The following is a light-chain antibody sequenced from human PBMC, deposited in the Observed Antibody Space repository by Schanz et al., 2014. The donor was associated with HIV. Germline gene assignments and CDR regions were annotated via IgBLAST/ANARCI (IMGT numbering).Light chain of an antibody. CDR1: SSNIGADYD. CDR2: DNT. V-gene: IGLV1-40*01. J-gene: IGLJ3*02. Sequence: QSVLAQPPSVSGAPGQRVTISCTGSSSNIGADYDVHWYQLLPGTVPKLLIFDNTHRPSGVPARFSGSKSGSSASLAISGLQAEDESAYFCQSFDSSLNGVVFGGGTKLTVL. CDR3: QSFDSSLNGVV.